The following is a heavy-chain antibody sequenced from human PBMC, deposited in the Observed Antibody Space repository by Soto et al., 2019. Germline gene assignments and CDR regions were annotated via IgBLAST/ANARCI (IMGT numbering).Heavy chain of an antibody. D-gene: IGHD2-2*01. Sequence: EVQLLESGGDLVQPGGSLRLSCAASGFTFDNYTMSWVRQAPGKGLEWVSSINSGGVDTDDADSVKGRFIISRDNSRKTLYLQMNSLKAEDTAQYYCLKGGRALNAVNIPDHWGQGTLVTVSS. J-gene: IGHJ5*02. V-gene: IGHV3-23*01. CDR2: INSGGVDT. CDR3: LKGGRALNAVNIPDH. CDR1: GFTFDNYT.